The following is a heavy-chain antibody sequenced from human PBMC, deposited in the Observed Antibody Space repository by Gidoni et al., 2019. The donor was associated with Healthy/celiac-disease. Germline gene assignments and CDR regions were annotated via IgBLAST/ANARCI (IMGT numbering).Heavy chain of an antibody. CDR3: ARLGIAVAGMAY. Sequence: EVQLVESGGGLVKPGGSLRLSWAASGFTFSSYSMNWVRQAPGKGLEWVSSISSSSSYIYYADSVKGRFTISRDNAKNSLYLQMNSLRAEDTAVYYCARLGIAVAGMAYWGQGTLVTVSS. CDR1: GFTFSSYS. CDR2: ISSSSSYI. V-gene: IGHV3-21*01. J-gene: IGHJ4*02. D-gene: IGHD6-19*01.